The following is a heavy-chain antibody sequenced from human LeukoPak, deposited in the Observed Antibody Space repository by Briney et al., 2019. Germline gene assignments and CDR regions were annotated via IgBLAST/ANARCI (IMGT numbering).Heavy chain of an antibody. J-gene: IGHJ4*02. CDR1: GGSISSSSYY. CDR2: IYYSGST. Sequence: SETLSLTCTVSGGSISSSSYYWGWIRQPPGKGLEWIGSIYYSGSTYYNPSLKSRVTISVDTSKNQFSLKLSSVTAADTAVYYCARQSLRGVTDFDYWGQGTLVTVSS. V-gene: IGHV4-39*01. D-gene: IGHD3-10*01. CDR3: ARQSLRGVTDFDY.